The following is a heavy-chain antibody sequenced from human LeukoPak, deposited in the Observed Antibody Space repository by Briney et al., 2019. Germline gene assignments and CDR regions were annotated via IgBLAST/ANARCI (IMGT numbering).Heavy chain of an antibody. CDR2: ISAYNGNT. J-gene: IGHJ4*02. D-gene: IGHD4-17*01. V-gene: IGHV1-18*01. CDR1: GYTFNRYG. CDR3: ARGRKDYGDYYFDS. Sequence: ASVKVSCKASGYTFNRYGISWVRQAPEQGLEWMGWISAYNGNTNSAQKLQGRVTMTTDTSTSTAYMELRSLRSDDTAVYYCARGRKDYGDYYFDSWGQGTLVTVSS.